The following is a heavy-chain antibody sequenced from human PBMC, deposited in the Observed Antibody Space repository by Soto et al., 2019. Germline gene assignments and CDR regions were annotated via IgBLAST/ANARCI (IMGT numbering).Heavy chain of an antibody. CDR3: ARVVPYSGSHGFDY. V-gene: IGHV1-69*13. Sequence: SVKVSWKASGGTFSSYGISWVRQAPGQGLEWMGGIIPIFGTANYAQKFQGRVTITADESTSTAYMELSSLRSEDTAVYYCARVVPYSGSHGFDYWGQGTLVNVSS. J-gene: IGHJ4*02. CDR2: IIPIFGTA. D-gene: IGHD1-26*01. CDR1: GGTFSSYG.